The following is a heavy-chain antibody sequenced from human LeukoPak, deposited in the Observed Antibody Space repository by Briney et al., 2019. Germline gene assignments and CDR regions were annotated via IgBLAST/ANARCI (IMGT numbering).Heavy chain of an antibody. J-gene: IGHJ6*03. CDR3: ARAPRSSSWYPFTDYYYYMDV. V-gene: IGHV1-2*02. D-gene: IGHD6-13*01. CDR2: INPNSGGT. Sequence: ASVKVSCKASGYTFTGYYMHWVRQAPGQGLEWMGWINPNSGGTNYAQKFQGRVTMTRDTSISTAYMELSRLRSDDTAVYYCARAPRSSSWYPFTDYYYYMDVWGKGTTVTVSS. CDR1: GYTFTGYY.